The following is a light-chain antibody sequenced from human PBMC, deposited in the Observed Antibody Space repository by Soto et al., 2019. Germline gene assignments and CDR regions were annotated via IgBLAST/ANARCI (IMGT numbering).Light chain of an antibody. CDR2: SNN. V-gene: IGLV1-44*01. Sequence: QSVLTQPPSASGTLGQRVTISCSGSNSNIGSNTVNWYQQVPGTAPKLLIYSNNQRPSGVPDRFSGSKSGTSVSLAISGLQSEDEADYFCAAWDDSLNVYVFGTGTKVTVL. J-gene: IGLJ1*01. CDR1: NSNIGSNT. CDR3: AAWDDSLNVYV.